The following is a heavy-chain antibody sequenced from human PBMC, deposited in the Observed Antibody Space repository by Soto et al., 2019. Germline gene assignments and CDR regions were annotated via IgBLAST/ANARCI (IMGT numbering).Heavy chain of an antibody. CDR1: GFTFSSYA. CDR3: ARRGYSGYEIDY. CDR2: ISSNGGST. D-gene: IGHD5-12*01. J-gene: IGHJ4*02. Sequence: EVQLVEFGGGLVQPGGSLRLSCAASGFTFSSYAMHWVRQAPGKGLEYVSDISSNGGSTYYANSVKGRSTISRDNSKNTLYLQMGSLRAEDMAVYYCARRGYSGYEIDYWGQGTLVTVSS. V-gene: IGHV3-64*01.